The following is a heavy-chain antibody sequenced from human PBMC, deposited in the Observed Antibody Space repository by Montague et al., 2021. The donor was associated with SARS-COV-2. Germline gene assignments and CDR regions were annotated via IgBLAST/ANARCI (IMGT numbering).Heavy chain of an antibody. V-gene: IGHV4-34*01. CDR3: ARDAPGY. CDR1: GGSFSDYH. Sequence: SETLSLTCAVYGGSFSDYHWTWIRQSPGGGLEWIGQINYGGSTKYNPSLRSRVTISIDTSKNQFSLKLASVTAAGTAVYYCARDAPGYWGQGTLVTVSS. J-gene: IGHJ4*03. D-gene: IGHD1-1*01. CDR2: INYGGST.